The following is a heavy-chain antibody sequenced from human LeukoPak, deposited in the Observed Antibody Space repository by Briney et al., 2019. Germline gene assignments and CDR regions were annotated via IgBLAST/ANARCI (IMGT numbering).Heavy chain of an antibody. J-gene: IGHJ4*02. CDR2: INSDGSST. Sequence: GGSLRLSYAASGFTFSSYWMHWVRQAPGKGLVWVSRINSDGSSTSYADSVKGRFTISRDNAKNTLYLQMNSLRAEDTAVYYCATFGYSSGWRFDYWGQGTLVTVSS. CDR3: ATFGYSSGWRFDY. D-gene: IGHD6-19*01. CDR1: GFTFSSYW. V-gene: IGHV3-74*01.